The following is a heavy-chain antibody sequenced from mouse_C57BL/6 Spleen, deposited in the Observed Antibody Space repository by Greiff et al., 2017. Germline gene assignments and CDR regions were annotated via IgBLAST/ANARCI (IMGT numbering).Heavy chain of an antibody. J-gene: IGHJ1*03. D-gene: IGHD2-4*01. CDR3: TRERLRRYFDV. Sequence: LVESGAELVRPGASVTLSCKASGYTFTDYEMHWVKQTPVHGLEWIGAIDPETGGTASNQNFKGKAILTADKASSTAYMELRSLTSEYAAVYYCTRERLRRYFDVWGTGTTVTVSS. CDR1: GYTFTDYE. CDR2: IDPETGGT. V-gene: IGHV1-15*01.